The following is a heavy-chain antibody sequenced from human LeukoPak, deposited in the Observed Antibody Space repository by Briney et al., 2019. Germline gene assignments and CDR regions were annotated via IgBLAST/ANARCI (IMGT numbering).Heavy chain of an antibody. J-gene: IGHJ6*04. CDR2: VSYDITRT. CDR1: GFTFSSYA. V-gene: IGHV3-23*01. Sequence: GGSLRLSCAASGFTFSSYAMTWVRQAPGKGLEWVSAVSYDITRTFYADSVKGRFAISRDNSRNTLFLQMNSLRADDAAVYYCARPGCGGNCYYRMDVWGKGTTVTVSS. D-gene: IGHD2-21*01. CDR3: ARPGCGGNCYYRMDV.